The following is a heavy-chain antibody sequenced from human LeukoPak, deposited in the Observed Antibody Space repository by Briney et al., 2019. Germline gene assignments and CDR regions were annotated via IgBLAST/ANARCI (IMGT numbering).Heavy chain of an antibody. Sequence: ASVKVSCKSSGYTFTSYGIIWVRQAPGQGLEWMGWISAYNGDTNYAQKLQGRVTMTTDTSTNTAYMELRSLRSDDTAVYYCARDYDLWANWFDPWGQGTLVTVSS. CDR3: ARDYDLWANWFDP. V-gene: IGHV1-18*01. D-gene: IGHD3-3*01. CDR2: ISAYNGDT. J-gene: IGHJ5*02. CDR1: GYTFTSYG.